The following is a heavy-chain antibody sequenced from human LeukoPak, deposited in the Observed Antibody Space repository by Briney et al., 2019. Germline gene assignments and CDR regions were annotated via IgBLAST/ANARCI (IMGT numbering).Heavy chain of an antibody. Sequence: ASVKVSCKASGGTFSSYAISWVRQAPGQGLEWMGGIIPIFGTANYAQKFQGRVTITADESTSTAYMELSSLRSEDTAVYYCARADNGDYIGGDYFDYWGQGTLVTVSS. D-gene: IGHD4-17*01. CDR2: IIPIFGTA. CDR3: ARADNGDYIGGDYFDY. V-gene: IGHV1-69*13. CDR1: GGTFSSYA. J-gene: IGHJ4*02.